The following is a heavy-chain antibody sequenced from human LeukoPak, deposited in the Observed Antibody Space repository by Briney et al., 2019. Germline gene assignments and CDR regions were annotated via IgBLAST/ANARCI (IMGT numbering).Heavy chain of an antibody. CDR1: GFSFSSSG. J-gene: IGHJ4*02. V-gene: IGHV3-21*01. CDR2: IGGDSVHI. Sequence: GGSLRLSCAASGFSFSSSGMTWVRQAPGKGLEWLSSIGGDSVHIYYADSVKGRFAISRDNAKNSLHLEMNSLRAEDTAFYYCTRDFQYWGQGTLVTVSS. CDR3: TRDFQY.